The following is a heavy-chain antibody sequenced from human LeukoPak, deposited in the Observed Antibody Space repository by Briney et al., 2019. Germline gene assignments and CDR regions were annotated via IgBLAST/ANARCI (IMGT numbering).Heavy chain of an antibody. CDR3: ARAAITMVRGPPDAFDI. CDR1: GFTFSSYD. D-gene: IGHD3-10*01. Sequence: GGSLRLSCAASGFTFSSYDMHWVRQATGKGLEWVSAIGTAGDTYYPGSVKGRFTISRENAKNSLYLQMNSLRAGDTAVYYCARAAITMVRGPPDAFDIWGQGTMVTVSS. CDR2: IGTAGDT. V-gene: IGHV3-13*01. J-gene: IGHJ3*02.